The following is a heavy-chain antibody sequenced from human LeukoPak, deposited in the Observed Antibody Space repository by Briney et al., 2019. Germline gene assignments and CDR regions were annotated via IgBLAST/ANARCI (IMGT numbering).Heavy chain of an antibody. CDR2: IYNGGTT. Sequence: GGSLRLSCAASGFTVSSNYMSWVRQAPGKGPEWVSVIYNGGTTYYADSVKGRFTTSRHNSENTLNLQMNSLRAEDTAVYYCARDTADDYGVNNRFDPWGQGTLVTASS. D-gene: IGHD4-17*01. J-gene: IGHJ5*02. V-gene: IGHV3-53*01. CDR1: GFTVSSNY. CDR3: ARDTADDYGVNNRFDP.